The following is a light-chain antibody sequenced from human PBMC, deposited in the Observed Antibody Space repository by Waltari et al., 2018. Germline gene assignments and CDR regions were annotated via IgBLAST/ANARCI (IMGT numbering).Light chain of an antibody. V-gene: IGKV3-20*01. CDR3: QHYVRLPVT. CDR2: GAS. J-gene: IGKJ1*01. CDR1: QSVGRS. Sequence: EIVLTQSPGTLSLSPGERATLSCRASQSVGRSLAWYQQNPGQAPRPLIYGASIRATGIPDRFSGGGSGTDFSLTISRLEPEDFAAYHCQHYVRLPVTFGQGTKVEIK.